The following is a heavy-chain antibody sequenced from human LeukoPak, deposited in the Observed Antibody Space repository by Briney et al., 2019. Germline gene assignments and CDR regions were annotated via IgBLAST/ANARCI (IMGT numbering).Heavy chain of an antibody. CDR3: ARQGVDSSGYYALDY. J-gene: IGHJ4*02. CDR1: GYSFTSYW. Sequence: GESLKISCKGSGYSFTSYWIGWVRQMPGKGLEWMGIIFPGDSDTRYSPSFQGQVTISADKSISTAYLQWSSLKASDTAMYYCARQGVDSSGYYALDYWGQGTLVTVSS. D-gene: IGHD3-22*01. V-gene: IGHV5-51*01. CDR2: IFPGDSDT.